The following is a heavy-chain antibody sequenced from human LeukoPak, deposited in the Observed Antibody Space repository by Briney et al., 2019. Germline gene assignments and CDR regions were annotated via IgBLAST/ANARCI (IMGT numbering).Heavy chain of an antibody. CDR2: IYYSGST. V-gene: IGHV4-39*07. J-gene: IGHJ2*01. CDR3: ARVDYYDSSGYSTDWYFDL. Sequence: PSETLSLTCTVSGGSISSSSYYWGWIRQPPGKGLEWIGSIYYSGSTYYDPSLKSRVTISVDTSKNQFSLKLSSVTAADTAVYYCARVDYYDSSGYSTDWYFDLWGRGTLVTVSS. CDR1: GGSISSSSYY. D-gene: IGHD3-22*01.